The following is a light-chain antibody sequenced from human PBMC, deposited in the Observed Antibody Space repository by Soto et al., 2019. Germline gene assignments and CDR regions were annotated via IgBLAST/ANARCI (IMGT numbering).Light chain of an antibody. CDR1: QYVGTR. CDR2: YTS. V-gene: IGKV3-11*01. J-gene: IGKJ4*01. Sequence: EIVLTQSPATLSSSPGERATLSCRASQYVGTRLACYQHKPGQAPRLLIYYTSNRATGIPARFSGSGSGTDFTLTISSLQPDDFATYYCQQYRSFSPLTFGGGTKVDIK. CDR3: QQYRSFSPLT.